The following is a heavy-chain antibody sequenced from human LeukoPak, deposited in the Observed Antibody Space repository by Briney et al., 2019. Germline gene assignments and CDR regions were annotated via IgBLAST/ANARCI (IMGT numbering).Heavy chain of an antibody. Sequence: PSQTLSLTCTVSGGSISSGGYYWSWIRQHPGRGLEWIGYIYYSGSTYHNPSLKSRVTISVDTSKNQFSLKLSSVTAADTAVYYCARDGSFTYYYDSSGLDAFDIWGQGTMVTVSS. CDR1: GGSISSGGYY. J-gene: IGHJ3*02. D-gene: IGHD3-22*01. V-gene: IGHV4-31*03. CDR3: ARDGSFTYYYDSSGLDAFDI. CDR2: IYYSGST.